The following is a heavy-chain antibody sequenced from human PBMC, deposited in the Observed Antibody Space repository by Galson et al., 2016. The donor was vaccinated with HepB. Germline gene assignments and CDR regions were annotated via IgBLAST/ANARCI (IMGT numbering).Heavy chain of an antibody. CDR1: AGTFGDYT. J-gene: IGHJ6*04. V-gene: IGHV1-69*08. CDR2: IIPFLDAA. CDR3: AREEEDRYYHFGRDV. Sequence: SVKVSCKASAGTFGDYTFNWVRQAPGQGLEWVANIIPFLDAANYAQKFQGRVTVIADKSTSTTYLEVTSLTSEDTGVYYCAREEEDRYYHFGRDVWGTGTTVTVSP.